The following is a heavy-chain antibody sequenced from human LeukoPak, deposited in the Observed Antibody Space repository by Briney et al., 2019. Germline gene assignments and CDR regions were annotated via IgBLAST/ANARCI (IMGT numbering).Heavy chain of an antibody. V-gene: IGHV3-23*01. D-gene: IGHD3-22*01. Sequence: GGSLRLSCAASGFTFSSYAMSWVRHAPGKGLEWVSAITGSGDNTFYADSVKGRLTISRDNSKNTLYLQMNSLRAEDTAVYYCAKRRYSGYYWAGVDYWGQGTLVTVSS. CDR2: ITGSGDNT. J-gene: IGHJ4*02. CDR1: GFTFSSYA. CDR3: AKRRYSGYYWAGVDY.